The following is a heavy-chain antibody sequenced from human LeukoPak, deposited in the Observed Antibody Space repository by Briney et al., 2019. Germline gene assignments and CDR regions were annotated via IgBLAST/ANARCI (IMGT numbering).Heavy chain of an antibody. D-gene: IGHD1-1*01. V-gene: IGHV3-23*01. CDR3: AKDGTGTTYYYYYYMDV. CDR1: GFTFSNYA. J-gene: IGHJ6*03. CDR2: ISGSGSST. Sequence: GGSLRLSCAASGFTFSNYAMSWVRQAPGKGLEWVSTISGSGSSTYSADSVKGRFTISRDNSKNTLYLQMNSLGAEDTAVYYCAKDGTGTTYYYYYYMDVWGKGTTVTISS.